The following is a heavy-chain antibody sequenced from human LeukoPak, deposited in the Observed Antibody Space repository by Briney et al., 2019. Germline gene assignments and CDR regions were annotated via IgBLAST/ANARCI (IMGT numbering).Heavy chain of an antibody. J-gene: IGHJ4*02. Sequence: EASVKVSCKASGYTFTSYAMHWVRQAPGQRLEWMGWINVGNGNTKYSQKFQGRVTITRDTSASTAYMELSSLRSEDTAVYYCATSGSGIYYFDYWGQGTLVTVSS. D-gene: IGHD3-10*01. CDR1: GYTFTSYA. CDR2: INVGNGNT. V-gene: IGHV1-3*01. CDR3: ATSGSGIYYFDY.